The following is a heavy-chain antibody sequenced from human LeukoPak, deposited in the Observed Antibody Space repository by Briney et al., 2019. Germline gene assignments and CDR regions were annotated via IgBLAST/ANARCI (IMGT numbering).Heavy chain of an antibody. CDR2: IIPILGIA. D-gene: IGHD3-10*01. V-gene: IGHV1-69*04. Sequence: ASVKVSCKASGGTFSSYAISWVRQAPGQGLEWMGRIIPILGIANYAQKLQGRVTMTTDTSTSTAYMEPRSLRSDDTAVYYCARADGSGSYSPYYFDYWGQGTLVTVSS. CDR3: ARADGSGSYSPYYFDY. CDR1: GGTFSSYA. J-gene: IGHJ4*02.